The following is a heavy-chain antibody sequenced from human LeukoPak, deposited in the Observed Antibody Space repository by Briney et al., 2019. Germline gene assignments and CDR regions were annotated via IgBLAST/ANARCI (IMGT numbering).Heavy chain of an antibody. CDR3: ARDRDHSNNWYIFLDY. CDR1: GFTFDSYS. CDR2: ISSSSNTI. D-gene: IGHD6-13*01. Sequence: PGGSLRLSCAASGFTFDSYSMNWVRQAPGKGLEWVSYISSSSNTIYYADSVKGRFTISRDNARNSLYLQMNSLRDEDTAVYYCARDRDHSNNWYIFLDYWGQGTLVTVSS. V-gene: IGHV3-48*02. J-gene: IGHJ4*02.